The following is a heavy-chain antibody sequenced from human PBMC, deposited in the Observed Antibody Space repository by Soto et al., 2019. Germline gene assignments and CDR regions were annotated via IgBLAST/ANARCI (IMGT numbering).Heavy chain of an antibody. V-gene: IGHV1-69*13. CDR1: GGTFSSYA. J-gene: IGHJ4*02. CDR3: AKKGYSSSSLFDY. D-gene: IGHD6-6*01. Sequence: PSVKVSSKASGGTFSSYAISWVRQAPGQGLEWMGGIIPIFGTANYAQKFQGRVTITADESTSTAYMELSSLRSEDTAVYYCAKKGYSSSSLFDYWGEGTFFPVSS. CDR2: IIPIFGTA.